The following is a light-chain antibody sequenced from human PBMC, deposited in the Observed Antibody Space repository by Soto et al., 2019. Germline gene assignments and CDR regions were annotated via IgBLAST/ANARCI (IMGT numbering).Light chain of an antibody. CDR3: STWDDSLSGRV. CDR2: GNN. Sequence: QPVLTQSPSASGAPGQRVTISCSGSSSNIGSNYVYWYQHLPGTAPKLLIYGNNRRPSGVPDRFSGSKSGTSASLAISGLRSEDEADYYCSTWDDSLSGRVFGGGTKLTVL. J-gene: IGLJ3*02. V-gene: IGLV1-47*01. CDR1: SSNIGSNY.